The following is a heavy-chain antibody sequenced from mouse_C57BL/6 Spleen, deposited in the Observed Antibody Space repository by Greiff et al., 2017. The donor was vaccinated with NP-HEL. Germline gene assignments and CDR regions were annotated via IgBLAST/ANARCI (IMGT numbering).Heavy chain of an antibody. CDR1: GYTFTDYY. CDR3: ARDYYGSSYEGY. CDR2: IYPGSGNT. D-gene: IGHD1-1*01. Sequence: QVQLQQSGAELVRPGASVKLSCKASGYTFTDYYINWVKQRPGQGLEWIARIYPGSGNTYYNEKFKGKATLTAEKSSSTAYMQLSSLTSEDSAVYFGARDYYGSSYEGYWGQGTTLTVSS. V-gene: IGHV1-76*01. J-gene: IGHJ2*01.